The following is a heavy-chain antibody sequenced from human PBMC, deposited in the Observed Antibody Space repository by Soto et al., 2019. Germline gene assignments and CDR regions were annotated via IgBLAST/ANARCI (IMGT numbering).Heavy chain of an antibody. V-gene: IGHV4-34*01. CDR3: ARVERGTATTVVDAFDI. CDR2: MSHSGGT. CDR1: GGFVTSGSYY. J-gene: IGHJ3*02. Sequence: QVQLQQWGAGLLKPSETLSLTCAVYGGFVTSGSYYWSWIRQPPGKGLEWIGEMSHSGGTPFNPSLTSRVTISVDTSKNQFTVKMSSVTAADTALDYCARVERGTATTVVDAFDIWGPGTMGTVSS. D-gene: IGHD1-1*01.